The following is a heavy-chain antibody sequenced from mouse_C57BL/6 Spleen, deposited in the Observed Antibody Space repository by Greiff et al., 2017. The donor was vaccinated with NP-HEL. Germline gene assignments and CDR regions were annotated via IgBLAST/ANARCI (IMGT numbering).Heavy chain of an antibody. V-gene: IGHV1-52*01. J-gene: IGHJ3*01. CDR3: ARSDGYYVGFAY. D-gene: IGHD2-3*01. Sequence: VRLQQSGAELVRPGSSVKLSCKASGYTFTSYWMHWVKQRPIQGLEWIGNIDPSDSETHYNQKFKDKATLTVDKSSSTAYMQLSSLTSEDSAVYYCARSDGYYVGFAYWGQGTLVTVSA. CDR2: IDPSDSET. CDR1: GYTFTSYW.